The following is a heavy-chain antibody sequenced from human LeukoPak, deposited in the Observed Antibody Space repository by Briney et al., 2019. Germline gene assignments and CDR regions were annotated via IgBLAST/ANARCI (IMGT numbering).Heavy chain of an antibody. J-gene: IGHJ4*02. CDR3: ARDQCLPY. V-gene: IGHV3-21*01. CDR2: ISSSSTFI. Sequence: GGSLRLSFAASGFTFSTYTMNWVRQAPGKGLEWVSSISSSSTFIYYADSVKGRFTISRDNAKNSLYLQMNSLRAEDTAVYYCARDQCLPYWGQGTLVTVSS. CDR1: GFTFSTYT. D-gene: IGHD3-10*02.